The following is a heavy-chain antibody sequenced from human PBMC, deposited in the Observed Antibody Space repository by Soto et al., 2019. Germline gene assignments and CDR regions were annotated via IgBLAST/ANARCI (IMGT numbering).Heavy chain of an antibody. Sequence: QVQLVESGGGVVQPGRSLRLSCAASGFTFSSYAMHWVRQAPGKGLEWVAVISYVGSNKYYADSVKGRFTISRDNSKNTLYLQMNSLRAEDTAVYYCAREGSFPVWAFDIWGQGTMVTVSS. D-gene: IGHD2-21*01. CDR1: GFTFSSYA. CDR3: AREGSFPVWAFDI. V-gene: IGHV3-30-3*01. J-gene: IGHJ3*02. CDR2: ISYVGSNK.